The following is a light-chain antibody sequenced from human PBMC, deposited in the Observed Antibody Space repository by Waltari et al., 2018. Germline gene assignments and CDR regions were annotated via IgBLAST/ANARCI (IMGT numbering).Light chain of an antibody. Sequence: EIVMTQSPATLSVSPGERATLSCRASQSVSSNLAWSQQKPGQAPRLLIYGASTRATGIPARFSGSGSGTEFTLTISSLQSEDFAVYYCQQYNNWPPGITFGGGTKVEIK. CDR3: QQYNNWPPGIT. CDR2: GAS. V-gene: IGKV3-15*01. J-gene: IGKJ4*01. CDR1: QSVSSN.